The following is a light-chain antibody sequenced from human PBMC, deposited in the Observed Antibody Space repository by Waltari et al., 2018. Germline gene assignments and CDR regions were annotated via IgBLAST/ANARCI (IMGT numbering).Light chain of an antibody. J-gene: IGLJ3*02. CDR1: TGPVASAHY. V-gene: IGLV7-43*01. CDR3: LLHFGGDQLV. CDR2: SST. Sequence: QTVVTQEPSLTVSPGGTVTLTCASSTGPVASAHYPSWFQQMPGQAPRALIFSSTNKYFVPPARLSGSLLGGKAALTLSSVQPEDEADYYCLLHFGGDQLVFGGGTRLTVL.